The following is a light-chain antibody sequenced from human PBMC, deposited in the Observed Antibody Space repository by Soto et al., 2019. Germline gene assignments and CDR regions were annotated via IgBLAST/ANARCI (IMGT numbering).Light chain of an antibody. CDR1: SSDIGGYNS. CDR2: EVN. CDR3: SSSAGIYHYLV. J-gene: IGLJ3*02. Sequence: QSVLTQPPSASGSPGQSVTISCTGTSSDIGGYNSVSWYQQHPGKAPRLMIYEVNKRPSGVPDRFSGSKSGYTASLTVSGLQTEDEAFYYCSSSAGIYHYLVFXGGTKVTVL. V-gene: IGLV2-8*01.